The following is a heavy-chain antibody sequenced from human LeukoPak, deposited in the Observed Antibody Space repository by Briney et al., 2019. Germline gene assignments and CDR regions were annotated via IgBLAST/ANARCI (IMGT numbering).Heavy chain of an antibody. V-gene: IGHV1-18*01. Sequence: ASVKVSCKASGYTFTSYGISWVRQAPGQGLEWMGWISAYNGNTNYAQKLQGRVTMTTDTSTSTAYMELRSLRSDDTAVYYCAKDFNYGSGSYGPHFGNYFDYWGQGTLVTVSS. CDR1: GYTFTSYG. CDR3: AKDFNYGSGSYGPHFGNYFDY. CDR2: ISAYNGNT. D-gene: IGHD3-10*01. J-gene: IGHJ4*02.